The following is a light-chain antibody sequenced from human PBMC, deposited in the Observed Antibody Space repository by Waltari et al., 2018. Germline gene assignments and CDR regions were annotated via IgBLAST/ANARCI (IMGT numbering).Light chain of an antibody. J-gene: IGKJ2*01. CDR2: DAS. V-gene: IGKV3-11*01. CDR1: QSVGSY. Sequence: EIVLTQSPATLSLSPGGTATLSCRASQSVGSYLAWYQQKPGQPPRLLIYDASNRATGVPARFRGSGSGTDFTLTISSLEAEDFAVYYCQQRSSWTPHTFGQGARLEIK. CDR3: QQRSSWTPHT.